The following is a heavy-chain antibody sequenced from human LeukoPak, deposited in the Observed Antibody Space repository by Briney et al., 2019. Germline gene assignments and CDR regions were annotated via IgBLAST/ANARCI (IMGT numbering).Heavy chain of an antibody. Sequence: ASVKVSCKASGYTFTSYAMHWVRQAPGQRLEWMGWINAGNGNTKYSQKFQGRVTNTRDTSASTAYMELSSLRSEDTAVYYCARDIDHYEYYFDYWGQGTLVTVSS. CDR3: ARDIDHYEYYFDY. J-gene: IGHJ4*02. CDR1: GYTFTSYA. V-gene: IGHV1-3*01. CDR2: INAGNGNT. D-gene: IGHD4-17*01.